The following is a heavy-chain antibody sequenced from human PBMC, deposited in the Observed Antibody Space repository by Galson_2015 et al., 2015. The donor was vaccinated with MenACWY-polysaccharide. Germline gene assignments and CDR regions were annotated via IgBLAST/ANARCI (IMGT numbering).Heavy chain of an antibody. Sequence: SLRLSCAAAGFNFNIHPMHWVRRAPGKGLEWVALISSDGDDKYYADSVKGRFTISRDNHKNMVFLEMNSLRAEDTAVYYCVRDGGGGNGWYWFDLWGQGTRVTVSS. V-gene: IGHV3-30-3*01. CDR1: GFNFNIHP. D-gene: IGHD6-19*01. CDR2: ISSDGDDK. CDR3: VRDGGGGNGWYWFDL. J-gene: IGHJ5*02.